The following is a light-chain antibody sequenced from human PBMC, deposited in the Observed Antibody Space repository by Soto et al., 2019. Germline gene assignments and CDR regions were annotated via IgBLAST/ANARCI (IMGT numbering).Light chain of an antibody. Sequence: QSVLTQPASVSGSPGQSITISCTGTSSEVGSYNLVSWYQQHPGKAPKLMIYAVNKRPSGISSRFSGSKSGNTASLTISGLQAEDEADYYCCSFAGSGTFYVFGTGTKVTVL. CDR2: AVN. J-gene: IGLJ1*01. V-gene: IGLV2-23*02. CDR1: SSEVGSYNL. CDR3: CSFAGSGTFYV.